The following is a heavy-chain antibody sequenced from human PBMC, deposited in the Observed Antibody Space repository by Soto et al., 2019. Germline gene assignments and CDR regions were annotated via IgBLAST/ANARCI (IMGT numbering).Heavy chain of an antibody. CDR2: ITWNGGRI. V-gene: IGHV3-9*01. CDR1: GFTFDNYA. Sequence: EVQLVESGGGLVQPGRSLRLSCAASGFTFDNYAMHWVRQGPGTGLEWVAGITWNGGRIHYADSVKGRFTISRDNTKNSLSPQINRPRAEDTALYFCVRGFYTVDYYFDFWGQGTQVTVSS. J-gene: IGHJ4*02. D-gene: IGHD4-4*01. CDR3: VRGFYTVDYYFDF.